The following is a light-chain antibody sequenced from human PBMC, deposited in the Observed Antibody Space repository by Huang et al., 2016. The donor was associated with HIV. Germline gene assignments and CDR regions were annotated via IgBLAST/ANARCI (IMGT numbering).Light chain of an antibody. CDR2: GAS. CDR3: LQDHNYPRT. CDR1: QGITDD. J-gene: IGKJ1*01. Sequence: AIQMTQSPFSLSASVGDRVTITCRASQGITDDLAWYQQKPGKAPKLLISGASTLRSGGPSRFSGSGSGTDFTLTISSLQPEDYATYYCLQDHNYPRTFGQGTKVEI. V-gene: IGKV1-6*01.